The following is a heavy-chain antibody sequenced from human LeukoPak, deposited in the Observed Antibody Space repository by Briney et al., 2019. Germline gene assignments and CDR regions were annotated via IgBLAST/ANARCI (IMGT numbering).Heavy chain of an antibody. CDR3: AKAETGYSSGWYAR. V-gene: IGHV3-7*03. CDR2: IKQDGSEK. CDR1: GFTFSSYW. Sequence: GGSLRLSCAASGFTFSSYWMTWIRQAPGKGLEWVANIKQDGSEKYYVDSVKGRFTISRDNAKNSLYLQMNSLRAEDTAVYYCAKAETGYSSGWYARWGQGTLVTVSS. J-gene: IGHJ5*02. D-gene: IGHD6-19*01.